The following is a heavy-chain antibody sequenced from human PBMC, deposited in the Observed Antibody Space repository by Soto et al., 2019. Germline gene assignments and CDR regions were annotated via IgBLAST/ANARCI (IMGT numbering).Heavy chain of an antibody. CDR2: ITSSSNNI. CDR3: AGNSQCDY. V-gene: IGHV3-48*01. Sequence: EVQLVESGGGLVQPGGSLRLSCAASGFTFSSYTMNWVRQAPGKGLEWVSYITSSSNNIYYADSVKGRFTISRDNARNSLYLQVNCLRAEDTAVYYCAGNSQCDYWGQGSLVTVSS. D-gene: IGHD1-1*01. CDR1: GFTFSSYT. J-gene: IGHJ4*02.